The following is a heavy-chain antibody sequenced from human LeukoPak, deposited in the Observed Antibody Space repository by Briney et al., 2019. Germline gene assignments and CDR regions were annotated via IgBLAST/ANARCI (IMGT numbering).Heavy chain of an antibody. CDR3: AKDLYWAFDY. D-gene: IGHD2-8*02. J-gene: IGHJ4*02. V-gene: IGHV3-23*01. CDR1: GFTFNDYA. CDR2: ISATGANT. Sequence: GGSLRLSCAASGFTFNDYAMHWVRQAPGKGLEWVSGISATGANTDYAESVKGRFTISRDNSKNTLYLQMNSLRPEDTATYYCAKDLYWAFDYWGQGTLVTVSS.